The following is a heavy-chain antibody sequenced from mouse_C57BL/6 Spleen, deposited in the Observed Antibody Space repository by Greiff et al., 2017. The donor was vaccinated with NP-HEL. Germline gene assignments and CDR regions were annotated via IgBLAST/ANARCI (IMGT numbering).Heavy chain of an antibody. D-gene: IGHD2-5*01. CDR3: ARERSNRDWYFDV. CDR2: ISYDGSN. V-gene: IGHV3-6*01. Sequence: EVKLMESGPGLVKPSQSLSFPCSFTGYSITSGYYWNWIRQFPGNKLEWMGYISYDGSNNYNPSLKNRISITRDTSKNQFFLKLNSVTTEDTATYYCARERSNRDWYFDVWGTGTTVTVSS. J-gene: IGHJ1*03. CDR1: GYSITSGYY.